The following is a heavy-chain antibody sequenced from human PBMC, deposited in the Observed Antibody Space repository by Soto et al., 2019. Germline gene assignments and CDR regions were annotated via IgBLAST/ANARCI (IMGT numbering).Heavy chain of an antibody. Sequence: PGGSLRLSGTASGFTFRSYARHWVRQAPGKGLEWGAVISYDGSNRYHAESVKGRFTISRDNSKNTLYLQMNSLRAEDTAVYYCARAGYSYGYPDAFDIWGQGAMVTVSS. CDR2: ISYDGSNR. V-gene: IGHV3-30-3*01. J-gene: IGHJ3*02. CDR3: ARAGYSYGYPDAFDI. CDR1: GFTFRSYA. D-gene: IGHD5-18*01.